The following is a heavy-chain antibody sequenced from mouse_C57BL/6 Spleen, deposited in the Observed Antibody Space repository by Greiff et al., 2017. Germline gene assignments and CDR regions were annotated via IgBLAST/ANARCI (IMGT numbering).Heavy chain of an antibody. D-gene: IGHD2-5*01. V-gene: IGHV1-76*01. CDR1: GYTFTDYY. Sequence: VQLQQSGAELVRPGASVKLSCKASGYTFTDYYINWVKQRPGQGLEWIARIYPGSGNTYYNEKFKGKATLTAEKSSSTAYMQLSSLTSEDSAVYFCARGYSNYKYFDVWGTGTTVTVSS. CDR2: IYPGSGNT. J-gene: IGHJ1*03. CDR3: ARGYSNYKYFDV.